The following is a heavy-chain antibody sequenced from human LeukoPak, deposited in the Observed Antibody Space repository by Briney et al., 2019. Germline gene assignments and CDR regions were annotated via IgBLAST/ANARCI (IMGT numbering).Heavy chain of an antibody. J-gene: IGHJ1*01. CDR1: GFSFSSNS. CDR3: ARAYYDSSDYYYEGYFQD. D-gene: IGHD3-22*01. Sequence: PGGSLRLSCAASGFSFSSNSMNWVRQAPGKGLGWVSYISSRSTTMYYADSVKGRFTISRDNAKNSLYLQMNSLRDEDTAVYYCARAYYDSSDYYYEGYFQDWGQGTLVTVSS. CDR2: ISSRSTTM. V-gene: IGHV3-48*02.